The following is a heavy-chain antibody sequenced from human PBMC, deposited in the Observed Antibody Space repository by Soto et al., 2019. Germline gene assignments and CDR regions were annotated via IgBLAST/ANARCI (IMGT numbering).Heavy chain of an antibody. CDR2: IGTAGDT. D-gene: IGHD2-15*01. J-gene: IGHJ2*01. V-gene: IGHV3-13*01. CDR1: GFTFSSYD. CDR3: ARINVVAAKGNYWYFDL. Sequence: EVQLVESGGGLVQPGGSLRLSCAASGFTFSSYDMHWVRQATGKGLEWVSAIGTAGDTYYPGSVKGRFTISRENAKNSLYLQMNSLRAEDTAVYYFARINVVAAKGNYWYFDLWGRGTLVTVSS.